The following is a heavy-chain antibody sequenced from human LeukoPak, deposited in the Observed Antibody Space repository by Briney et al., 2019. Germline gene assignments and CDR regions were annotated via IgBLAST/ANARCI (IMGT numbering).Heavy chain of an antibody. CDR1: GGSISSYY. J-gene: IGHJ6*03. Sequence: SETLSLTCTVSGGSISSYYWSWIRQPPGKGLEWIGYIYYSGSANYNPSLKSRVTISVDTSKNQFSLKLSSVTAADTAVYYCARAIGGWYYYYYMDVWGKGTTVTVSS. D-gene: IGHD6-19*01. V-gene: IGHV4-59*01. CDR3: ARAIGGWYYYYYMDV. CDR2: IYYSGSA.